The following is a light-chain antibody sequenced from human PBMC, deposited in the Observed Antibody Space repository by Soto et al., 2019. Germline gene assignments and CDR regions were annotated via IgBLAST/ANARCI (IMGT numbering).Light chain of an antibody. CDR1: QSVSSY. Sequence: EIVLTQSPGTLSLSPGERATLSCRASQSVSSYLAWYQQKPGQAPRLLIYDASNRATGIPARFSGSGSGTEFSLTISRLQPEDFAVYYCQQYGNSPPTFGQGTKVDIK. CDR3: QQYGNSPPT. V-gene: IGKV3-20*01. J-gene: IGKJ2*01. CDR2: DAS.